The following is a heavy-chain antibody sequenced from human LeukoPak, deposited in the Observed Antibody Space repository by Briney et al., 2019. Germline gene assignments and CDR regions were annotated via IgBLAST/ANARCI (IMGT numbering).Heavy chain of an antibody. J-gene: IGHJ1*01. V-gene: IGHV3-11*04. D-gene: IGHD3-22*01. CDR2: ISGSGQII. CDR3: ARTRGPLLPEH. CDR1: GFTFSDSY. Sequence: PGGSLRLSCAASGFTFSDSYMSWIRQSPGKGLEWVSHISGSGQIIYYADSMKGRFTISRGNAKNSLYLQMNSLRAEDTAVYYCARTRGPLLPEHWGQGTLVTVSS.